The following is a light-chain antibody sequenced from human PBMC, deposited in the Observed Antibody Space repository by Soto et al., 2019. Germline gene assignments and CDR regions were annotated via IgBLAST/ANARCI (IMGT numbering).Light chain of an antibody. J-gene: IGKJ5*01. CDR2: GAS. CDR3: HQRTKWPSIT. CDR1: QSVSNS. V-gene: IGKV3-11*02. Sequence: PGETATLSCRASQSVSNSLAWYQHKPGQAPRLLIYGASNRATGVSARICGSGFGRDISLTINSLEPEDSAAYYCHQRTKWPSITVGQGPRLEI.